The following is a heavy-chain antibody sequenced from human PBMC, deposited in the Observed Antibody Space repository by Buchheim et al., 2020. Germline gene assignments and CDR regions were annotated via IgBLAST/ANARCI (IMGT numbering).Heavy chain of an antibody. CDR2: IYHSGST. CDR1: GGPISSGGYS. Sequence: QLQLQESGSGLVKPSQTLSLTCAVSGGPISSGGYSWSWIRQPPGKGLEWIGYIYHSGSTYYNPSLKSRVIISVYRSNNQFSLKLSSVTAADTAVYYCARAHKSYDFWSGPFGYWGQGT. J-gene: IGHJ4*02. D-gene: IGHD3-3*01. V-gene: IGHV4-30-2*01. CDR3: ARAHKSYDFWSGPFGY.